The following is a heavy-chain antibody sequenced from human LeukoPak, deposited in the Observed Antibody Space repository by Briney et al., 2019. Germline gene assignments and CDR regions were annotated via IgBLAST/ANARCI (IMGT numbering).Heavy chain of an antibody. Sequence: GGSLRLSCAASGFTFDDYAMHWVRQAPGKGLEWVSGISWNSGSIGYADSVKGRFTISRDNAKNSLYLQMNSLRAEDTALYYCARVDSSGYSDYWGQGTLVTVSS. CDR2: ISWNSGSI. D-gene: IGHD3-22*01. J-gene: IGHJ4*02. V-gene: IGHV3-9*01. CDR1: GFTFDDYA. CDR3: ARVDSSGYSDY.